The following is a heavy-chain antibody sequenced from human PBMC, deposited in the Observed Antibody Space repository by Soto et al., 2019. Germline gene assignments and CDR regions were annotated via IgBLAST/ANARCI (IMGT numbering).Heavy chain of an antibody. J-gene: IGHJ5*02. CDR3: ARDQQYCSGGSCYADNWFDP. D-gene: IGHD2-15*01. CDR2: IYSSGTT. V-gene: IGHV4-59*01. CDR1: VGSLSGSY. Sequence: SETLSLTCTVSVGSLSGSYWSWIRQSPGKGLEWIGHIYSSGTTKYNPSLKSRVTISLDTSKNRFSLKLTSVTAADTAVYYCARDQQYCSGGSCYADNWFDPWGQGTLVTVSS.